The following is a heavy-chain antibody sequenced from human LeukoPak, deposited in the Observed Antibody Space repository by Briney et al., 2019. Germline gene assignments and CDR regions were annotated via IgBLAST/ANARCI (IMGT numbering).Heavy chain of an antibody. V-gene: IGHV3-30-3*01. J-gene: IGHJ4*02. Sequence: GRSLRLSCAASGFTFSSYAMHWVRQAPGKGLEWVAVISYDGSNKYYADSVKGRFTISRDNSKNTLYLQMNSLRAEDTAVYYCARDRHYYDSGDYWGQGTLVTVSS. CDR3: ARDRHYYDSGDY. CDR2: ISYDGSNK. D-gene: IGHD3-22*01. CDR1: GFTFSSYA.